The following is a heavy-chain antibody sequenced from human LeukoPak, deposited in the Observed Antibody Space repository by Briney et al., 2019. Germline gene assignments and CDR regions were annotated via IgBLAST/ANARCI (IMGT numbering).Heavy chain of an antibody. J-gene: IGHJ2*01. CDR2: INSDASTT. CDR1: GFTFSSYW. CDR3: AKVGIRISLIVVVFTTADDWYFDL. V-gene: IGHV3-74*01. D-gene: IGHD3-22*01. Sequence: GGSLRLSCTASGFTFSSYWMHWVRQAPGKGLVWVSRINSDASTTSYADSVKGRFTISRDNSKNTLYLQMDSLRAEDTAVYYCAKVGIRISLIVVVFTTADDWYFDLWGRGTLVTVSS.